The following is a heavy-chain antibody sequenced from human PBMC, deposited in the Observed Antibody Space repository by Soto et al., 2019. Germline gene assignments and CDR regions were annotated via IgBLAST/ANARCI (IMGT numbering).Heavy chain of an antibody. Sequence: QVQLVQSGAEVKKPGASVKVSCKASGYTFTGYYMHWVRQAPGQGLEWMGWINPNSGGTNYAQKFQGWVTMTRDTSTSTAYMELSRLRTDDTAVYYCARDRPNELRFLEWLATQDYYYYGMDVWGQGTTVTVSS. J-gene: IGHJ6*02. D-gene: IGHD3-3*01. V-gene: IGHV1-2*04. CDR3: ARDRPNELRFLEWLATQDYYYYGMDV. CDR1: GYTFTGYY. CDR2: INPNSGGT.